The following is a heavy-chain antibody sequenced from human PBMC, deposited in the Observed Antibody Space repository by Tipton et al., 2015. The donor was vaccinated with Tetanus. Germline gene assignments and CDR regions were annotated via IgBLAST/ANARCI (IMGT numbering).Heavy chain of an antibody. V-gene: IGHV3-7*04. D-gene: IGHD3-3*01. CDR3: ARAPDYDFWVVH. CDR1: GFTFSSYW. Sequence: GSLRLSCAASGFTFSSYWMNWVRQAPGKGLEWVANIMQDGSEKYYVDSVKGRFTISRDNAKNSLFLQMDYLRAEDTAVYYCARAPDYDFWVVHWGQGALVTVSS. CDR2: IMQDGSEK. J-gene: IGHJ4*02.